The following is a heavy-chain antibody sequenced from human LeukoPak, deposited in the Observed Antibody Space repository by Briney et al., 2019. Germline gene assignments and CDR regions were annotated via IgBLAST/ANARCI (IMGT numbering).Heavy chain of an antibody. J-gene: IGHJ6*03. V-gene: IGHV1-2*02. CDR2: INPNSGVT. D-gene: IGHD6-6*01. CDR3: ARASGSDSSVKSYYYMGV. CDR1: GYTFNGYY. Sequence: ASVKVSCKASGYTFNGYYIHWVRQAPGQGLEWMGWINPNSGVTKYAQNFQGRVTMTRDTSMSTAYMELSSLISDDTAVYYCARASGSDSSVKSYYYMGVWGTGTTVTVSS.